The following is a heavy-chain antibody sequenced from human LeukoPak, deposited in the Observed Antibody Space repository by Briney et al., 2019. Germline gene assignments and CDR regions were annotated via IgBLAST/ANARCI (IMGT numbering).Heavy chain of an antibody. CDR2: ISGDGGST. J-gene: IGHJ6*02. V-gene: IGHV3-43*02. CDR3: AKDGGIAVAGTDYYGMDV. CDR1: GFTFEDYG. Sequence: SGGSLRLSCAASGFTFEDYGMHWVRQAPGKGLEWVSLISGDGGSTHYADSVKGRFTISRDNSKNSLYLQMNSLRTEDTALYYCAKDGGIAVAGTDYYGMDVWGQGTTVTVSS. D-gene: IGHD6-19*01.